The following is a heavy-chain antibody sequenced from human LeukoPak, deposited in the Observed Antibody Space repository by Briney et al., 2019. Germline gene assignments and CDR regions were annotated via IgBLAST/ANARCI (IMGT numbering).Heavy chain of an antibody. CDR2: IYYSGST. V-gene: IGHV4-39*01. J-gene: IGHJ3*02. CDR1: GGSISSSSYY. D-gene: IGHD3-22*01. Sequence: SETLSLTCTVSGGSISSSSYYWGWIRQPPGKGLEWIGSIYYSGSTYYNPSLKSRVTISVDTSKNQFSLKLSSVTAADTAVYYCARQTKTYYYDSSGYYEELDAFDIWGQGTMVTVSS. CDR3: ARQTKTYYYDSSGYYEELDAFDI.